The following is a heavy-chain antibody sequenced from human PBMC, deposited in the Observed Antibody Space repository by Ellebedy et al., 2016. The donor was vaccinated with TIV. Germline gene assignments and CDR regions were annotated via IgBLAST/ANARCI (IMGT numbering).Heavy chain of an antibody. V-gene: IGHV1-2*02. CDR1: GYTFTGYY. CDR2: INPYSGGT. D-gene: IGHD3-9*01. Sequence: AASVKVSCKASGYTFTGYYMHWVRQAPGQGLEWMGWINPYSGGTNYAQKFQGRVTMTRDTSISTAYMELSRLRSDDTAVYYCARDWGVRYDILTGLSGGFDPWGQGTLVTVSS. CDR3: ARDWGVRYDILTGLSGGFDP. J-gene: IGHJ5*02.